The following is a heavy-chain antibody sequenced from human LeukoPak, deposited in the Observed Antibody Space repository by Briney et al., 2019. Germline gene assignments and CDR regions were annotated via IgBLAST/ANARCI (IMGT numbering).Heavy chain of an antibody. CDR1: GGSFSGYY. D-gene: IGHD6-19*01. Sequence: SETLSLTCAVYGGSFSGYYWSWIRQPPGKGLEWIGEINHSGSTNYNPSLKSRVTISVDTSKNQFSLKLSSVTAADTAVYYCARRYSFSGSDYLGQGTLVTVSS. V-gene: IGHV4-34*01. CDR2: INHSGST. J-gene: IGHJ4*02. CDR3: ARRYSFSGSDY.